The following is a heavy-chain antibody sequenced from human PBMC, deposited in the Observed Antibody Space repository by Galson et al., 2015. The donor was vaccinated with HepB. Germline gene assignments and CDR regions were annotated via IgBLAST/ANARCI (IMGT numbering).Heavy chain of an antibody. CDR1: GFTFSSYT. CDR3: ARDYRYSIGWAPWPFDY. D-gene: IGHD6-19*01. CDR2: ISTDSSTT. V-gene: IGHV3-48*01. J-gene: IGHJ4*02. Sequence: SLRLSCAASGFTFSSYTMNWVRQAPGKGLEWLSYISTDSSTTYYADSVKGRFTFSRDNSKNTLYLQMNSLRAEDTAVYYCARDYRYSIGWAPWPFDYWGQGTLVTVSS.